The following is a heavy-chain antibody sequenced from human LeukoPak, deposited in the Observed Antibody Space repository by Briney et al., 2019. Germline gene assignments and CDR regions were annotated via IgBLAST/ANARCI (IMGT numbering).Heavy chain of an antibody. CDR3: AKVQWWELPIDC. CDR1: GFTFSSYG. CDR2: IRYDGSNK. Sequence: GSLRLSCAASGFTFSSYGMHWVRQAPGKGLEWVAFIRYDGSNKYYADSVKGRFTISRDNSKNTLYLQMNSLRAEDTAVYYCAKVQWWELPIDCWGQGTLITVSS. V-gene: IGHV3-30*02. J-gene: IGHJ4*02. D-gene: IGHD2-15*01.